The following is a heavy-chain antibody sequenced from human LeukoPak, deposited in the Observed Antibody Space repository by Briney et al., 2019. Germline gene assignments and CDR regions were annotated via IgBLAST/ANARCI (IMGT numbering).Heavy chain of an antibody. V-gene: IGHV1-2*06. CDR2: INPSSGGT. Sequence: ASVKVSCKASGYTFTGYYMHWVRQAPGQGLEWMGRINPSSGGTNYAQKFQGRVTMTRDTSISTAYMELSRLRSDDTAVYYCASSRPDYGDYVGYYGMDVWGQGTTVTVSS. CDR1: GYTFTGYY. D-gene: IGHD4-17*01. CDR3: ASSRPDYGDYVGYYGMDV. J-gene: IGHJ6*02.